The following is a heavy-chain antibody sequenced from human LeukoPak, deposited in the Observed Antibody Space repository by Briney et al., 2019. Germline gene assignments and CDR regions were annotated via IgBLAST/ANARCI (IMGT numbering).Heavy chain of an antibody. CDR3: ARTNSDGSGTYYKNHYYGMDV. D-gene: IGHD3-10*01. Sequence: SETLSLTCAVYGGSFSGYYWSWIRQPPGKGLEWIGETNHSGSTNYNPSLKSRVTVSVDTSKNQFSLKLSSVTAADTAVYYCARTNSDGSGTYYKNHYYGMDVGGKGTTVTVSS. V-gene: IGHV4-34*01. J-gene: IGHJ6*04. CDR2: TNHSGST. CDR1: GGSFSGYY.